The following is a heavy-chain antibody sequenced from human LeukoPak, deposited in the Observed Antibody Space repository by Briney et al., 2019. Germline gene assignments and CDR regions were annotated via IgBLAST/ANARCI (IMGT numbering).Heavy chain of an antibody. CDR2: ISSSGSTK. Sequence: PGGSLRLSCAASGFTFSSYEMNWVRQAPGKGLEWVSYISSSGSTKYYADSVKGRFTISRDNAKNSLYLQMNSPRAEDTAVYYCARVLYAFDIWGQGTMVTVSS. CDR1: GFTFSSYE. D-gene: IGHD3-16*01. J-gene: IGHJ3*02. V-gene: IGHV3-48*03. CDR3: ARVLYAFDI.